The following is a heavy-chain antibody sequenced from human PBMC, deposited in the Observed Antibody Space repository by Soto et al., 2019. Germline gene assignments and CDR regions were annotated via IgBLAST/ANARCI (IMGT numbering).Heavy chain of an antibody. Sequence: GGSLRLSCAASGFTFSSYWMSWVRQAPGKGLEWVANIKQDGSEKYYVDSVKGRFTISRDNAKNSLYLQMNSLRAEDTAVYYCARDLTVGRGINWFDPWGQGTLVTVSS. D-gene: IGHD3-10*01. J-gene: IGHJ5*02. CDR1: GFTFSSYW. CDR3: ARDLTVGRGINWFDP. V-gene: IGHV3-7*01. CDR2: IKQDGSEK.